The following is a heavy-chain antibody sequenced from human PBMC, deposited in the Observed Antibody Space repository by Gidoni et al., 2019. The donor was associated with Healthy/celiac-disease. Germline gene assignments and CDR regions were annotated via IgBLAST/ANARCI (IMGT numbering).Heavy chain of an antibody. J-gene: IGHJ4*02. CDR1: GFTFSSYG. D-gene: IGHD6-13*01. CDR3: ARAPSEQQLVSLDY. V-gene: IGHV3-33*01. Sequence: QVPLLESGGAVVQPGRSLRLYCAASGFTFSSYGMHWVRQAPGKGLEWVAVIWYDGSNKYYADAVKGRFTISRDNSKNTLYLQMNSLRAEDTAVYYCARAPSEQQLVSLDYWGQGTLVTVSS. CDR2: IWYDGSNK.